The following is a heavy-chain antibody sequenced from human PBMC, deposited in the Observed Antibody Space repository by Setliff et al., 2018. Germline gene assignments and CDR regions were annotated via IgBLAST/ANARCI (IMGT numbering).Heavy chain of an antibody. J-gene: IGHJ3*02. Sequence: SETLSLTCTVSGGSISNYYWSWIRQPAGRGLEWIGRIYTSGSANYNPSLKSRVTMSVDTSKNQFSLKLSSVTAADTAVYYCARKGISALSGAFDMWGQGTMVTVSS. CDR3: ARKGISALSGAFDM. CDR2: IYTSGSA. V-gene: IGHV4-4*07. CDR1: GGSISNYY. D-gene: IGHD1-26*01.